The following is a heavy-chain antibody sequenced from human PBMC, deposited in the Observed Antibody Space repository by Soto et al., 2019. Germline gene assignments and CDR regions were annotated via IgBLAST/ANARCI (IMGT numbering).Heavy chain of an antibody. Sequence: QVQLQESGPGLVKPSETLSLTCTVSGGSISSYYWSWIRQPPGKGLEWIGYISDSGSTNYNPSLKSRVTISVDTSNNQCSLKLSSVTAADTAVYYCARRIKYYYAMDVWGQGTTVTVSS. J-gene: IGHJ6*02. CDR2: ISDSGST. V-gene: IGHV4-59*08. CDR1: GGSISSYY. D-gene: IGHD2-15*01. CDR3: ARRIKYYYAMDV.